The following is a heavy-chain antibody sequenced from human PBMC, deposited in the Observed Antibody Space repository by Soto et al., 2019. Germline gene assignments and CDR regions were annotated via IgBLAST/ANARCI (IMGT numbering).Heavy chain of an antibody. CDR1: GGTFSSYA. CDR2: IIPIFGTT. V-gene: IGHV1-69*12. CDR3: ASPPPHSSYYGMGV. Sequence: QVQLVQSGAEVKKPGSSVKVSCKASGGTFSSYAISWVRQAPGQGLEWMGGIIPIFGTTNYAQKFQGRVTITAHESTTTAYMELSSLRSEDTAVYYCASPPPHSSYYGMGVWGRGATVTVSS. J-gene: IGHJ6*02.